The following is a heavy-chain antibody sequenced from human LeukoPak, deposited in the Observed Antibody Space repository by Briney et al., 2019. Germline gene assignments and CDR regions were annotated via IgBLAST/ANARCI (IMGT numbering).Heavy chain of an antibody. V-gene: IGHV3-48*03. D-gene: IGHD2-15*01. Sequence: GGSLRLSCAASGFTFSYYQMNWVRQAPGKGLEWISYISGSGSTTSFADSVRGRFTISRDNAKNSMFLQMNSLRAEDTAVNYCARGYYSGGSCHFDSWGQGTLVTVSS. J-gene: IGHJ4*02. CDR1: GFTFSYYQ. CDR3: ARGYYSGGSCHFDS. CDR2: ISGSGSTT.